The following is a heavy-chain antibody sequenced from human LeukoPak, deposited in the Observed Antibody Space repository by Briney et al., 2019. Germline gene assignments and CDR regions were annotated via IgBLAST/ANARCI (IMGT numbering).Heavy chain of an antibody. J-gene: IGHJ5*02. D-gene: IGHD2-2*01. V-gene: IGHV3-15*07. CDR1: GFSFSNAW. CDR2: IRSNSDGGTI. CDR3: ATDPYAYP. Sequence: GGSLRLSCATSGFSFSNAWMNWVRQAPGKGLEWVGRIRSNSDGGTIDYAASVKDRSTLSRDDSKNTLYLQLNSLQTADTAVNSCATDPYAYPWGQETLVTVS.